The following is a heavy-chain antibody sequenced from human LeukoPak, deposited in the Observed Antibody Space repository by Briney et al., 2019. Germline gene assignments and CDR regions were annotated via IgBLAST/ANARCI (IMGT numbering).Heavy chain of an antibody. CDR1: GGTFSSYA. V-gene: IGHV1-69*05. Sequence: SVKVSCKASGGTFSSYAISWVRQAPGQGLEWMGGIIPIFGTANYAQKFQGRVTITTDESTSTAYMELSSLRSEDTAVYYCARVNSGSCYEADYWGQGTLVTVSS. CDR2: IIPIFGTA. J-gene: IGHJ4*02. CDR3: ARVNSGSCYEADY. D-gene: IGHD1-26*01.